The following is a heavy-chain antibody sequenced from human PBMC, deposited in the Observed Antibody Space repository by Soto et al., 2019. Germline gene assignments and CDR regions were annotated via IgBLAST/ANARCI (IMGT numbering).Heavy chain of an antibody. CDR2: ISADNGNT. CDR3: ARDWYCSGGRCYNCFDP. CDR1: GGTFSSCA. J-gene: IGHJ5*02. Sequence: ASVKVSCKASGGTFSSCAISCVRQAPGQGLEWMGWISADNGNTNYAQKLQGRVTMTTDTSTSTAYMELRSLRSDDTAVYYCARDWYCSGGRCYNCFDPWGQGTLVTVSS. D-gene: IGHD2-15*01. V-gene: IGHV1-18*01.